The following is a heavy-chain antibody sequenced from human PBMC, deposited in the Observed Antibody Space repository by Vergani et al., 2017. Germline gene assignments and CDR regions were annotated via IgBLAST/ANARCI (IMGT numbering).Heavy chain of an antibody. D-gene: IGHD2-2*01. CDR2: IYTSGIT. CDR3: ATSRVSR. CDR1: GGSISSGNYY. Sequence: QVKLQESGPGLVKPSRTLSLTCAVSGGSISSGNYYWSWIRQPAGKGLEWIGRIYTSGITTYNPSLKSRVTISIDKSKNQFSLQLTSVTAADTAFYFCATSRVSRWGQGTLVTVSS. V-gene: IGHV4-61*02. J-gene: IGHJ1*01.